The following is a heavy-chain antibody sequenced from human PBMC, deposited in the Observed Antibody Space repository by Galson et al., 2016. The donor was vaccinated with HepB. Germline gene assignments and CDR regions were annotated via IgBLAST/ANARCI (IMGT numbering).Heavy chain of an antibody. CDR3: ARDDDYVWGTYRYTRTVPQYYFDY. Sequence: SLRLSCAASGFSFSSFAMAWVRQAPGKGLEWVSVVSGSGRSTYYADSVKGRFTISRGNSKNTLYLQMNSLRAEDTAVYYCARDDDYVWGTYRYTRTVPQYYFDYWGQGTLVTVSS. V-gene: IGHV3-23*01. D-gene: IGHD3-16*02. J-gene: IGHJ4*02. CDR2: VSGSGRST. CDR1: GFSFSSFA.